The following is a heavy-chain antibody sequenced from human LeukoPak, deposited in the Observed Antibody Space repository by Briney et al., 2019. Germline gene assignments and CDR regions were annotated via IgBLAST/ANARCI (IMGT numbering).Heavy chain of an antibody. Sequence: SVKVSCKTSGGTFTSYAITWVRQAPGQGLEWMGKIIPISGTTNYAQKFQGRVTFTADESTSTAYVELSSLRSEDTALYYCARKLRLGGNWFDPWGQGTLVTVSS. V-gene: IGHV1-69*13. CDR3: ARKLRLGGNWFDP. D-gene: IGHD1-26*01. CDR1: GGTFTSYA. J-gene: IGHJ5*02. CDR2: IIPISGTT.